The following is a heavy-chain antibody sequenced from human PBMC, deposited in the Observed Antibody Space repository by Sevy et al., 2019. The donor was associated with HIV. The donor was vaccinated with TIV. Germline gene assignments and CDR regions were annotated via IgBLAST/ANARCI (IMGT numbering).Heavy chain of an antibody. J-gene: IGHJ6*02. CDR2: INHSGST. Sequence: SETLSLTCAVYGGSFSGYYWSWIRQPPGKGLEWIGEINHSGSTNYNPSLKSRVTISVDTSKNQFSLKLSSVTAADTAVYYCARGQRFYGSGSHYYYYGMDVWGQGTTVTVSS. CDR1: GGSFSGYY. V-gene: IGHV4-34*01. CDR3: ARGQRFYGSGSHYYYYGMDV. D-gene: IGHD3-10*01.